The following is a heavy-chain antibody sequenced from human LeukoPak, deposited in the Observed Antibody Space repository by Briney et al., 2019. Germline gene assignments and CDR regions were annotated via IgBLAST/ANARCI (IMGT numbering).Heavy chain of an antibody. D-gene: IGHD2-15*01. Sequence: PGGSLRLSCAASGFTFSRFGMNWVRQAPGKGLEWISYISSSSSSIYYADPVKGRFTISRDNAKNSLYLQMSSLRDEDTAVYYCAQKGGTDHWGQGTLVTVTS. V-gene: IGHV3-48*02. CDR1: GFTFSRFG. CDR2: ISSSSSSI. J-gene: IGHJ4*02. CDR3: AQKGGTDH.